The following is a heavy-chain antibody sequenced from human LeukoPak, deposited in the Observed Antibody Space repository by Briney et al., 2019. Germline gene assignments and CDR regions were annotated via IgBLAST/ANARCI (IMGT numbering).Heavy chain of an antibody. CDR2: INQDKTAL. D-gene: IGHD4-11*01. J-gene: IGHJ4*02. Sequence: GGSLRLSCEASGFIFNSHWMSWVRQAPGEGLEGVASINQDKTALRYVDSVRGRFTISRDNARSLLYLEMSSLRAEDTAVYFCARLKDYRTVYDYWGPGTLVTVSS. CDR1: GFIFNSHW. V-gene: IGHV3-7*02. CDR3: ARLKDYRTVYDY.